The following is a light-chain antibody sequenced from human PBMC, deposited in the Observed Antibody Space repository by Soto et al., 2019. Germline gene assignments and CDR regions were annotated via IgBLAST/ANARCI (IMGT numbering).Light chain of an antibody. J-gene: IGLJ1*01. Sequence: QSVPTQPPSASGSPGQSVTISCTGTKNDIGLYDFVSWYQHHPGKAPRLIIYEVVQRPSGVPDRFSGSKSGNTASLTVSGLQAADEADYFCKSYAGSNTYVFGSGTKAPS. CDR2: EVV. V-gene: IGLV2-8*01. CDR1: KNDIGLYDF. CDR3: KSYAGSNTYV.